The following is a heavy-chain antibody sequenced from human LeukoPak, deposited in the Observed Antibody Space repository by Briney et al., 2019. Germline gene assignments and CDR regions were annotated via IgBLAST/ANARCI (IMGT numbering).Heavy chain of an antibody. J-gene: IGHJ5*02. V-gene: IGHV3-23*01. CDR2: ISGSGGST. CDR3: AKTFVVVPAALTVGWFDP. Sequence: PGGSLRLSCAASGFTFSSYAMSWVRQAPGKGLEWVSAISGSGGSTYYADSVKGRLTISRDNSKNTLYLQMNSLRAEDTAVYYCAKTFVVVPAALTVGWFDPWGQGTLVTVSS. CDR1: GFTFSSYA. D-gene: IGHD2-2*01.